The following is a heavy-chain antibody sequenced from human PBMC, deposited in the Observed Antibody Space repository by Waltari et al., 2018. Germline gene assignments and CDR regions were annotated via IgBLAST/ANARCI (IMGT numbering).Heavy chain of an antibody. CDR2: IYSSGGS. CDR3: ARLMGYYYMDV. J-gene: IGHJ6*03. V-gene: IGHV4-4*07. Sequence: QVQLQESGPGLVKPSETLSLTCTVSGGSITGYYYSWIRQPAGKGLGWSGRIYSSGGSKYNPSRGSRVTMSVDTSKNQLSLKLSSVTAADTAVYYCARLMGYYYMDVWGKGTTVTVSS. CDR1: GGSITGYY.